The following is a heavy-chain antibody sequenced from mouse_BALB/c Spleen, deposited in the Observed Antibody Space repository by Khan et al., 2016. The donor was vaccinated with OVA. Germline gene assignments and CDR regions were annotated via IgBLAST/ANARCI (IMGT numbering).Heavy chain of an antibody. Sequence: HVQLQQSGTELARPGASVKMSCKASGYTFTSYTIHWVKQRPGQGLEWIGYINPSTGYTNYNQKFKDKATLTADKSSITAYMQLSSLTSEDSAVYYCAREGAYYRSDGWFAYWGQGTLVTVSA. CDR3: AREGAYYRSDGWFAY. V-gene: IGHV1-4*01. CDR2: INPSTGYT. CDR1: GYTFTSYT. D-gene: IGHD2-14*01. J-gene: IGHJ3*01.